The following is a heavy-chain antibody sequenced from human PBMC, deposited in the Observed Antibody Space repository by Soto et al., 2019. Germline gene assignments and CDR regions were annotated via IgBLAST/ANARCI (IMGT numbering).Heavy chain of an antibody. V-gene: IGHV4-59*01. CDR2: IYYSGST. CDR3: ARASVLRFLGGYYGMDV. CDR1: GGSISSYY. D-gene: IGHD3-3*01. J-gene: IGHJ6*02. Sequence: SETLSLTCTVSGGSISSYYWSWIRQPPGKGLEWIGYIYYSGSTNYNPSLKSRVTISVDTSKNQFSLKLSSVTAADTAVYYCARASVLRFLGGYYGMDVWGQGTTVTVSS.